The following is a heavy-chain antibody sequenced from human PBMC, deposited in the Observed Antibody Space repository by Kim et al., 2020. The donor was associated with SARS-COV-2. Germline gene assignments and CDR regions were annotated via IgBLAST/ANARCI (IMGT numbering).Heavy chain of an antibody. Sequence: ASVKVSCKASGYTFTNYAMNWVRQAPGQGLEWMGWINTDTGNPTYAQGFTGRFVFSLDTSVSTAYLQISSLKAEDTAVYYCARDCRTYAYYYYGMDVWGQGTTVTVSS. V-gene: IGHV7-4-1*02. CDR1: GYTFTNYA. J-gene: IGHJ6*02. CDR2: INTDTGNP. D-gene: IGHD3-16*01. CDR3: ARDCRTYAYYYYGMDV.